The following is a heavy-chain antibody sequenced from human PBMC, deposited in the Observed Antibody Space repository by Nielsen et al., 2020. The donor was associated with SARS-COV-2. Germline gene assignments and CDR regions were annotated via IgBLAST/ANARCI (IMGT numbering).Heavy chain of an antibody. Sequence: GESLKISCKGSGYSFNNYWIGWVRQMPGKGLEWMGSIYPGDSGTRYSPSFQGQVTISVDKSLSTAYLQWSSLKASDTAMYYCARQQAMDSFDYWGQGTLVTVSS. V-gene: IGHV5-51*01. CDR2: IYPGDSGT. D-gene: IGHD5-18*01. CDR3: ARQQAMDSFDY. CDR1: GYSFNNYW. J-gene: IGHJ4*02.